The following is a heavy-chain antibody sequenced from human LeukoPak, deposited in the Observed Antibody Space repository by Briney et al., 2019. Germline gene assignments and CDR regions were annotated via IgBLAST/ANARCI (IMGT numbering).Heavy chain of an antibody. J-gene: IGHJ4*02. Sequence: GGSLTLSCPASGFTVSSNYMSWVRQAPATGLEWVAVIYSGGSTYYADSVKGRFTISRDNSKNTLYLQMNSLRAEDTAVYYCARLPRGGDYFDYWGQGTLVTVSS. V-gene: IGHV3-53*01. CDR3: ARLPRGGDYFDY. CDR1: GFTVSSNY. D-gene: IGHD2-21*01. CDR2: IYSGGST.